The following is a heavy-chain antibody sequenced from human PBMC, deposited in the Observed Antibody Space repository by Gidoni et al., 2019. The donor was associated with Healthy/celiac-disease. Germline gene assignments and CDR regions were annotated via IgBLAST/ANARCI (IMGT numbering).Heavy chain of an antibody. Sequence: VPLVESGGGLVQPGGSLSLSCAASGFTFSSYWMSWVRQAPGKGLEWVDNIKKDGSEKYYVDAVKGRFTISRDNAKNSLYLQMNSLRAEDTAVYYCAKGPRIGELGARAFDIWGQGTMVTVSS. J-gene: IGHJ3*02. V-gene: IGHV3-7*01. CDR2: IKKDGSEK. CDR1: GFTFSSYW. D-gene: IGHD3-10*01. CDR3: AKGPRIGELGARAFDI.